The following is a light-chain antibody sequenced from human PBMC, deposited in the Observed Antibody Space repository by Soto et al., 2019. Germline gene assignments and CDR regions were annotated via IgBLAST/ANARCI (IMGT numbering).Light chain of an antibody. CDR1: QSISSW. CDR2: DAS. CDR3: QQYNTYSPLT. J-gene: IGKJ4*01. Sequence: DLPMTQSPSTLSASVGDRVTITCRASQSISSWLAWYQQKPGKAPKLLIYDASSLESGVPSRFSGSGSGTEFTLTISSLQPDDFATYYGQQYNTYSPLTFGGGTKV. V-gene: IGKV1-5*01.